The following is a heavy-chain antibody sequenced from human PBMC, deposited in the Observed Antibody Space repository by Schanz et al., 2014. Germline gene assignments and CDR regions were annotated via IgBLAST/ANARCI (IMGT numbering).Heavy chain of an antibody. J-gene: IGHJ3*02. CDR1: GFRFDDYA. CDR3: ARGGGPEDVFDT. CDR2: ISWNSGSI. V-gene: IGHV3-9*01. Sequence: EVQLVESGGGLVQPGRSLRLSCVASGFRFDDYAMHWVRQAPGKGLEWVSSISWNSGSIDYADSVKGRFTISRDNAKNSLYLQMNSLRAEDSAVYYWARGGGPEDVFDTWGQGTLLTVSS. D-gene: IGHD2-15*01.